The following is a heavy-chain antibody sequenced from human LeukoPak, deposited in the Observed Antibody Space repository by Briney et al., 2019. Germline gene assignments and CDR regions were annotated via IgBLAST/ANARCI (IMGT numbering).Heavy chain of an antibody. CDR2: SSYSGST. J-gene: IGHJ6*02. CDR3: ARDHGYYGMDV. V-gene: IGHV4-59*01. Sequence: SETLSLTCTVSGGSIGSNYWNWLRQPPGKGLEWIGYSSYSGSTFYNPSLKSRVTISLDTSKNEFSLKLRSVTAADTAVYYCARDHGYYGMDVWGQGTTVTVSS. CDR1: GGSIGSNY.